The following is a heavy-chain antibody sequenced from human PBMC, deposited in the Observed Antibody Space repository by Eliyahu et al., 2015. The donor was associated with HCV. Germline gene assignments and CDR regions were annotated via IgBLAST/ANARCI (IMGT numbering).Heavy chain of an antibody. D-gene: IGHD1-26*01. V-gene: IGHV3-7*01. CDR2: IKQDGSEK. CDR1: GFTFSSYW. CDR3: ARDPYFYSGSPAAHFDY. J-gene: IGHJ4*02. Sequence: EVQLVESGGGLVQPGGSLRLSCAASGFTFSSYWMXWVRQAPGKGLEWVANIKQDGSEKYYVDSVKGRFTISRDNAKNSLYLQMNSLRAEDTAVYYCARDPYFYSGSPAAHFDYWGQGTLVTVSS.